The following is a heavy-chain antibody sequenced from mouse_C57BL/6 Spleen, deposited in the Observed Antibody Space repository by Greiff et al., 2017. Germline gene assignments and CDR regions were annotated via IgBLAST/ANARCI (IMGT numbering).Heavy chain of an antibody. V-gene: IGHV5-6*01. D-gene: IGHD3-2*02. CDR2: LSSGGSYT. Sequence: EVQLQESGGDLVKPGGSLKLSCAASGFTFSSYGMYWVRQTPDKRLEWVATLSSGGSYTYYQDSVKGRFTIAWDNAKNTLYLQMSSLKSEDTAIFYWARLGAAQARYYAKDYWGQGTSVTVSS. CDR1: GFTFSSYG. J-gene: IGHJ4*01. CDR3: ARLGAAQARYYAKDY.